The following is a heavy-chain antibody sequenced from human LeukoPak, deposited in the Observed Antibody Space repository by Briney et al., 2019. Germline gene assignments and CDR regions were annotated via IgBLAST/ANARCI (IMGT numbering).Heavy chain of an antibody. CDR1: GGSISSYY. J-gene: IGHJ4*02. V-gene: IGHV4-4*07. Sequence: SEPLSLRCTVSGGSISSYYWHWIRQSPGKGLEWIGWIYTNENTNANPGLRSRVTMSVDTSKKQFSLKLTSVTAADTAVYFCAKGGVAGALDYWGQGTLVTVSS. D-gene: IGHD6-19*01. CDR3: AKGGVAGALDY. CDR2: IYTNENT.